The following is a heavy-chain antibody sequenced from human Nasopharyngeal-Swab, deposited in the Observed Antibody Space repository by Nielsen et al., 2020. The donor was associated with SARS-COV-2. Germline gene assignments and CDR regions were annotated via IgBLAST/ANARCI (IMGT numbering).Heavy chain of an antibody. Sequence: GESLKISCAASGFTFSSYSMNWVRQAPGMGLEWVSVIHSDGTSTKYADSVKGRFTISRDNSKDMLYLQMNSLRAEDTAVYYCAKDLPEGWNSYLWYFDLWGRGTLVTVSS. CDR2: IHSDGTST. J-gene: IGHJ2*01. CDR3: AKDLPEGWNSYLWYFDL. CDR1: GFTFSSYS. D-gene: IGHD1-1*01. V-gene: IGHV3-23*03.